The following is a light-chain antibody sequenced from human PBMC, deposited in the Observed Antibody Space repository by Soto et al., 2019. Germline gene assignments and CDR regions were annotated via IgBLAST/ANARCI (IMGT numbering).Light chain of an antibody. CDR3: CSYTDSNTPYV. Sequence: QSALTQPPSASGSPGQSVTISCTGTSSDICGYNYVSWYQQHPGKAPKVMIYEVSKRPSGIPDRFSGSKSGNTASLTVSGLQAEDEADYYCCSYTDSNTPYVFGTGTKVTVL. CDR2: EVS. CDR1: SSDICGYNY. J-gene: IGLJ1*01. V-gene: IGLV2-8*01.